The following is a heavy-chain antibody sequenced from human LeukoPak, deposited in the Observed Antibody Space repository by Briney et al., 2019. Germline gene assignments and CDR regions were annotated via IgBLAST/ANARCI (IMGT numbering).Heavy chain of an antibody. CDR1: GFTFSSYA. J-gene: IGHJ5*02. Sequence: PGGSLRLSCAASGFTFSSYAMSWVRQAPGKGLDWVSAVNSGGSTDYADSVTGRFIISRDNSKNTLYLQMNSLRVEDTAVYYCAKDRYYDNSANHYESESWGQGTLVTVSS. CDR2: VNSGGST. V-gene: IGHV3-23*01. D-gene: IGHD3-22*01. CDR3: AKDRYYDNSANHYESES.